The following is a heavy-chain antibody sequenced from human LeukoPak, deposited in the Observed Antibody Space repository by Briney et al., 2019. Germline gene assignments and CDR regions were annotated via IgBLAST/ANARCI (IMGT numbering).Heavy chain of an antibody. CDR1: GYSISSGYY. CDR3: ARYLGYYDILTGYGYFDY. D-gene: IGHD3-9*01. Sequence: SETLSLTCTVSGYSISSGYYWGWIRQPPGKGLEGMGSIYHRGSTYYSPSLKSRVPISVDTSKNQSSLKLSSVTAADTAVYYCARYLGYYDILTGYGYFDYWGQGTLVTVSS. J-gene: IGHJ4*02. V-gene: IGHV4-38-2*02. CDR2: IYHRGST.